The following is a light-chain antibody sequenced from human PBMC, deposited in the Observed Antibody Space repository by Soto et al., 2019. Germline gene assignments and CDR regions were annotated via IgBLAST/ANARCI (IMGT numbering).Light chain of an antibody. J-gene: IGLJ3*02. CDR3: QSYDSSLSGWV. CDR1: SSNIGAGYD. CDR2: GNS. V-gene: IGLV1-40*01. Sequence: QSVLTQPPSVSGAPGQRVTISCTGSSSNIGAGYDVHWYQQLPGTAPKLLIYGNSNRPSGVPDRFSGSKSGTSASLAITGLRAEDEADYYCQSYDSSLSGWVFGSGTQLTVL.